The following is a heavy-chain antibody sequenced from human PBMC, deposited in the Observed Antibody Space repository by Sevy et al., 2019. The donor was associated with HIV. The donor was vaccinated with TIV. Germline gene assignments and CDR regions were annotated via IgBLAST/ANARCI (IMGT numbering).Heavy chain of an antibody. CDR3: AKGTSFNKIAAYYGMDV. CDR2: ISYDGSNK. J-gene: IGHJ6*02. CDR1: GFTFSSYG. D-gene: IGHD6-13*01. V-gene: IGHV3-30*18. Sequence: GGSVRLSCAASGFTFSSYGMHWVRQAPGKGLEWVAVISYDGSNKYYADSVKGRFTISRDNSKNTLYLQMNSLRAEDTAVYYCAKGTSFNKIAAYYGMDVWGQGTTVTVSS.